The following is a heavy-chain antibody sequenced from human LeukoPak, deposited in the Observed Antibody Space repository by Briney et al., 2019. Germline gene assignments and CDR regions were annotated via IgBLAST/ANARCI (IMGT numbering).Heavy chain of an antibody. J-gene: IGHJ5*02. Sequence: SETLSLTCTVSGGSISSSSYYWGWIRQPPGKGLEWIGSIYYSGSTYYNPSLKSRVTISVDTSKNQFSLKLSSVTAADTAVYYCARIYSNYINWFDPWGQGTLVTVSS. CDR2: IYYSGST. V-gene: IGHV4-39*07. CDR1: GGSISSSSYY. CDR3: ARIYSNYINWFDP. D-gene: IGHD4-11*01.